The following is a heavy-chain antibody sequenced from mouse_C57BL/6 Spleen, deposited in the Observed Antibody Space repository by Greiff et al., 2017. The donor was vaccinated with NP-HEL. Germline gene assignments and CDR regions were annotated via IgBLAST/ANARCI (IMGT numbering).Heavy chain of an antibody. CDR2: ISSGSSTI. D-gene: IGHD2-10*02. J-gene: IGHJ1*03. CDR3: ARTPRGYFDV. V-gene: IGHV5-17*01. Sequence: EVQLVESGGGLVKPGGSLKLSCAASGFTFSDYGMHWVRQAPEKGLEWVAYISSGSSTIYYADTVKGRFTISRDNAKNTLFLQMTSLRSEDAAMYYCARTPRGYFDVWGTGTTVTVSS. CDR1: GFTFSDYG.